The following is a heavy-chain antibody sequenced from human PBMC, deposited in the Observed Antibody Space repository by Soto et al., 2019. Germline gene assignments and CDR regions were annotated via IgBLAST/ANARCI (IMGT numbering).Heavy chain of an antibody. J-gene: IGHJ6*02. D-gene: IGHD3-10*01. CDR1: GFTFSSYG. V-gene: IGHV3-30*18. CDR3: AKDRKVRGDPYSYYGMDV. Sequence: GGSLRLSCAASGFTFSSYGMHWVRQAPGKGLEWVAVISYDGSNKYYADSVKGRFTISRDNSKNTLYLQMNSLRAEDTAVYSCAKDRKVRGDPYSYYGMDVWGQGTTVTVSS. CDR2: ISYDGSNK.